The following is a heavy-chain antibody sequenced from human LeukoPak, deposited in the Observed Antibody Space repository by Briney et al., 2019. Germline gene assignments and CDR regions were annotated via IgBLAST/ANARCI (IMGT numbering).Heavy chain of an antibody. Sequence: SETLSLTCAVYGGSFSGYYWSWIRQPPGKGLEWIAEINHSGSTNYNPSLKSRVIISVDTSKSQFSLKLSSVTAADTAVYYCARGPRKVDIVVVPAAIPPSFDYWGQGTLVTVSS. V-gene: IGHV4-34*01. D-gene: IGHD2-2*02. CDR1: GGSFSGYY. CDR2: INHSGST. J-gene: IGHJ4*02. CDR3: ARGPRKVDIVVVPAAIPPSFDY.